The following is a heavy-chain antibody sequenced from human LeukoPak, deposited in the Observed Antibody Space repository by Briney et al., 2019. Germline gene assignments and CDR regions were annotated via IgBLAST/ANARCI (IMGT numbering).Heavy chain of an antibody. CDR3: ARVSNSYFDY. J-gene: IGHJ4*02. Sequence: GESLKISCKGSGYSFTSYWIGWVRQMPGKGLEWMGIIYPGDSNIRYSPSLQGQVTISADKSTTTAYLQWSSLKASGTAMYYCARVSNSYFDYWGQGTLVTVSS. D-gene: IGHD4-11*01. V-gene: IGHV5-51*01. CDR1: GYSFTSYW. CDR2: IYPGDSNI.